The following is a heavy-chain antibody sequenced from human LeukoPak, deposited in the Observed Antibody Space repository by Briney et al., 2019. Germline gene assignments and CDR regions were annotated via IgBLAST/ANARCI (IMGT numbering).Heavy chain of an antibody. J-gene: IGHJ6*02. D-gene: IGHD2-2*01. CDR3: ARDRVVPAAIGSGIYYYYGMDV. V-gene: IGHV4-59*01. Sequence: PSENLSLTCTVSGGSISSYYWSWIRQPPGKGLEWIGYIYYSGSTNYNPSLKSRVTISVDTSKNQFSLKLSSVTAADTAVYYCARDRVVPAAIGSGIYYYYGMDVWGQGTTVTASS. CDR2: IYYSGST. CDR1: GGSISSYY.